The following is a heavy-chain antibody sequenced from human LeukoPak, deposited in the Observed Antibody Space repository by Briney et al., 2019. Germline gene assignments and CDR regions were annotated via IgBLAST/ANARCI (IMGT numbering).Heavy chain of an antibody. J-gene: IGHJ4*02. CDR3: ARAVAVAAIDY. Sequence: ASVKVSCKASGYTFTGYNMHWVRQAPGQGLEWMGWINPNSGGTNNAQKFQGRVTMTRDTSISTAYMELSRLRSDDTAVYYCARAVAVAAIDYWGQGTLVTVSS. CDR2: INPNSGGT. CDR1: GYTFTGYN. V-gene: IGHV1-2*02. D-gene: IGHD6-19*01.